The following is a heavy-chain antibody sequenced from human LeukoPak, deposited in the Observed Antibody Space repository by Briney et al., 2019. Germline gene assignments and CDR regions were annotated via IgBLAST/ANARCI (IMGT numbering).Heavy chain of an antibody. Sequence: ASVKVSCKASGGTFISYAISWVRQAPGQGLEWMGGIIPIFGTANYAQKFQGRVTITADKSTSTAYMELSSLRSEDTAVYYCAKDRYGDYEAPFHYYMDAWGRGTTVTVSS. CDR1: GGTFISYA. D-gene: IGHD5-12*01. CDR3: AKDRYGDYEAPFHYYMDA. J-gene: IGHJ6*03. V-gene: IGHV1-69*06. CDR2: IIPIFGTA.